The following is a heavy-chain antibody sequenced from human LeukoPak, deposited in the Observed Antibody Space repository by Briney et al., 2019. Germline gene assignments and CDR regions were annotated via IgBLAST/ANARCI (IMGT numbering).Heavy chain of an antibody. Sequence: HGESLKISCKGSGYSFTTYWIGWVRQMPGKGLEWMGIIYPGDSDTRYSPSFQGQVTISADKSISTAYLQWSSLKASDTAMYYCARGLGYCSSTSCYGFDYWGQGTLVTVSS. CDR3: ARGLGYCSSTSCYGFDY. J-gene: IGHJ4*02. CDR2: IYPGDSDT. D-gene: IGHD2-2*01. CDR1: GYSFTTYW. V-gene: IGHV5-51*01.